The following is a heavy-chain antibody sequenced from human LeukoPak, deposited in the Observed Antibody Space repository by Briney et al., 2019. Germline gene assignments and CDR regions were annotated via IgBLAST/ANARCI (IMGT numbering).Heavy chain of an antibody. CDR3: AKGSVGIHAFDI. V-gene: IGHV3-23*01. CDR2: ITDSGDNT. CDR1: GFTFSTYA. J-gene: IGHJ3*02. Sequence: GGSLRLSCAASGFTFSTYAMSWVRQAPGKGLEWVSSITDSGDNTYYADSVKGRFTIPRDNSKNTLYLQMNSLRAEDTAVYYCAKGSVGIHAFDIWGQGTMVAVSS. D-gene: IGHD1-26*01.